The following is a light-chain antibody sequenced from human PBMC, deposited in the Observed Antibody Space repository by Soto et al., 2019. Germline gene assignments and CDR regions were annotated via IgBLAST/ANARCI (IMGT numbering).Light chain of an antibody. CDR2: DVN. CDR1: STDVGNYNY. Sequence: QSALTQPPSASGSPGQSLTISCTGTSTDVGNYNYVSWYQQHPGKAPKLMISDVNRRPSGVPDRFSGSKSGNTASLTVSELQAEDEAVYYCSSYAGSNNWVFGGGTKLTVL. J-gene: IGLJ2*01. V-gene: IGLV2-8*01. CDR3: SSYAGSNNWV.